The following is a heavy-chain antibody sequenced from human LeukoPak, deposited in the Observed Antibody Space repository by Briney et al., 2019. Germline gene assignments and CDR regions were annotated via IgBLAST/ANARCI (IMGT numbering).Heavy chain of an antibody. D-gene: IGHD6-13*01. V-gene: IGHV4-61*05. CDR1: GGSISSSRYY. CDR2: IYYSGST. J-gene: IGHJ4*02. CDR3: ARVGSSWPVNNNYFDY. Sequence: SETLSLTCTVSGGSISSSRYYWSWIRQPPGKGLEWIGYIYYSGSTNYNPSLKSRVTISVDTSKNQFSLKLSSVTAADTAVYYCARVGSSWPVNNNYFDYWGQGTLVTVSS.